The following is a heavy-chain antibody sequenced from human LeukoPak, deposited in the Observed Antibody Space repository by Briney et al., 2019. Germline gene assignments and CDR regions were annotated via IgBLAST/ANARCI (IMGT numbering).Heavy chain of an antibody. CDR3: ASWPGGWYGEDS. V-gene: IGHV3-53*01. J-gene: IGHJ4*02. CDR1: GFTFSSYA. Sequence: GGSLRLSCAASGFTFSSYAMSWVRQAPGKELERVSVIYGGGSTYYADSVKGRFIISRDTSKNTLYLQMNSLRAEDTAVYYCASWPGGWYGEDSWGQGTLVTVSS. D-gene: IGHD6-19*01. CDR2: IYGGGST.